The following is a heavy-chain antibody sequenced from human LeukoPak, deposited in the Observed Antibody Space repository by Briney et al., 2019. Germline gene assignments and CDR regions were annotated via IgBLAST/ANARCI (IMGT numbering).Heavy chain of an antibody. V-gene: IGHV3-21*04. CDR2: ISSSSSYI. J-gene: IGHJ4*01. Sequence: GGSLRLSCAASGFTFSSYSMNWVRQAPGKGLEWVSSISSSSSYIYYADSVKGRFTISRDNAKNSLNLQMNSLRAEDTAVYYFARDVNWNYCDYWGHGTLVTVSS. CDR3: ARDVNWNYCDY. D-gene: IGHD1-20*01. CDR1: GFTFSSYS.